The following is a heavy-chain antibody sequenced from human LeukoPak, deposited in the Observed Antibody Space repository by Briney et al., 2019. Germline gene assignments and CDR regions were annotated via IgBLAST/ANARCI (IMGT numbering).Heavy chain of an antibody. CDR2: IYYSGST. CDR3: ARVMTFGQWLVPQN. Sequence: TSSETLSLTCTVSGGSISSYYWSWIRQPPGKGLEWIRYIYYSGSTNYNPSLKSRVTISVDTSKNQFSLKLSSVTAADTAVYYCARVMTFGQWLVPQNWGQGTLITVSS. CDR1: GGSISSYY. D-gene: IGHD6-19*01. V-gene: IGHV4-59*01. J-gene: IGHJ4*02.